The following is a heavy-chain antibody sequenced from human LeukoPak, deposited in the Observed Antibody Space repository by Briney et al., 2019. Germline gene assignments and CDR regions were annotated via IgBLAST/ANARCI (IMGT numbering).Heavy chain of an antibody. CDR1: GFTFSSYS. V-gene: IGHV3-21*01. Sequence: PGGSLRLSCAASGFTFSSYSMNWVRQAPGKGLEWVSSISSSSSYIYYADSVKGRFTISRDNAKNSLYLQMNSLRAEDTAVYYCARDPGLGPLFDYWGQGTLVTVSS. D-gene: IGHD3/OR15-3a*01. CDR2: ISSSSSYI. CDR3: ARDPGLGPLFDY. J-gene: IGHJ4*02.